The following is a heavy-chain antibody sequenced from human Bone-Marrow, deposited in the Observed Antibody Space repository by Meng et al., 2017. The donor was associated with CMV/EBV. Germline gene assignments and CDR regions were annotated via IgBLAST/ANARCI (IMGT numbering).Heavy chain of an antibody. Sequence: SEPLSLTCAVYGGSFSSYYWSCIRQPPGKGLEWIGEIKHSGSTNSNPSLKSRVTISVDTSKNQFSRKLSSVTAADTAVYYCARGAEYDILAGSAWYFDLWGRGTLVTVSS. D-gene: IGHD3-9*01. CDR2: IKHSGST. CDR1: GGSFSSYY. V-gene: IGHV4-34*01. CDR3: ARGAEYDILAGSAWYFDL. J-gene: IGHJ2*01.